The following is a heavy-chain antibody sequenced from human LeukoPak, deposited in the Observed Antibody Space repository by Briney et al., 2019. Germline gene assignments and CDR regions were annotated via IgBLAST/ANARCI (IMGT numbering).Heavy chain of an antibody. D-gene: IGHD3-10*01. Sequence: GGSLRLSCAASGLTVSKNYMSWVRPAPGKGLESVSVIYSGGSTYYAESVRGRFTISRDNSKNTLYLQMNSLRVEDTAVYYCARVGGHWGQGTLVTVSS. J-gene: IGHJ4*02. CDR3: ARVGGH. V-gene: IGHV3-53*01. CDR1: GLTVSKNY. CDR2: IYSGGST.